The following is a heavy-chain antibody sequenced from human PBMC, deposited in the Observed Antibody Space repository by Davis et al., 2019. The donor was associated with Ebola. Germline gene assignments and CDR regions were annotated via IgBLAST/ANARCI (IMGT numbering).Heavy chain of an antibody. CDR2: SYTANDNT. J-gene: IGHJ4*02. V-gene: IGHV1-18*04. CDR3: ARGGGDSVD. Sequence: ASVKVSCKASGYNFTDYGISWVRQAPGQGLEWVGWSYTANDNTHYAQKFQGRVTMTTDTSTSTAYMELRTLISDDTAVYFCARGGGDSVDWGQGTLVTVSS. CDR1: GYNFTDYG. D-gene: IGHD2-21*01.